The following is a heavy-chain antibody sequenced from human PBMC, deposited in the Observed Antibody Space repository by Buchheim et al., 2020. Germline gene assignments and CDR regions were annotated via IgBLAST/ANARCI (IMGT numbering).Heavy chain of an antibody. V-gene: IGHV3-74*01. Sequence: EVHLVESGGDLVQPGGSLRLSCGASGFTFSTYWMQWVRHIPGKGLERVSYINTDGSTRGYADSVKGRFATSRDNANNILYLHMTSLRVEDTATYYCVRDRGWTAFDYWGQGAL. CDR3: VRDRGWTAFDY. J-gene: IGHJ4*03. D-gene: IGHD2-15*01. CDR2: INTDGSTR. CDR1: GFTFSTYW.